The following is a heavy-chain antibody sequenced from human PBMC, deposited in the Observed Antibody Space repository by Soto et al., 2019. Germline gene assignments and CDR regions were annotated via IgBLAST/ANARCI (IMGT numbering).Heavy chain of an antibody. CDR1: GFSLSTSGVG. Sequence: QITLKESGPTLVKPTQTLTLTCTFSGFSLSTSGVGVGWIRQPPGKALEWLALIYWDDDKRYSPSLKSRLTIXKXXSKNQVVLTMTNMDPVDTATYFCAHRLERNDAFDIWGQGTMVTVSS. D-gene: IGHD1-1*01. CDR3: AHRLERNDAFDI. J-gene: IGHJ3*02. V-gene: IGHV2-5*02. CDR2: IYWDDDK.